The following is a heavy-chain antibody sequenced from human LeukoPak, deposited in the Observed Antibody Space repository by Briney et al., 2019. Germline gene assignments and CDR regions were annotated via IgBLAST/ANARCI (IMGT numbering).Heavy chain of an antibody. D-gene: IGHD3-10*01. Sequence: PGGSLRLSCAASGFTFDDYAMHWVRQAPGKGLEWVSGISWNSGSIGYADSVKGRFTISRDNAKNSLYLQTNSLRAEDTAVYYCARSRSGGYWGQGTLVTVSS. J-gene: IGHJ4*02. CDR3: ARSRSGGY. CDR1: GFTFDDYA. V-gene: IGHV3-9*01. CDR2: ISWNSGSI.